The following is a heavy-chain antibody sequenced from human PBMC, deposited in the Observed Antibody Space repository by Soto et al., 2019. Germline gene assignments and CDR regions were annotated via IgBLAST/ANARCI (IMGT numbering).Heavy chain of an antibody. CDR3: ATASHIVMVTGIDAFDI. D-gene: IGHD2-21*02. V-gene: IGHV1-46*01. CDR1: GYTFTSDY. Sequence: ASVKVSCRASGYTFTSDYMHWGRQAPGQGFEGMGIINPSGGTTTYAQKFQGRVTTTRDTSTSTVYMELSSVRAEDTAVYYCATASHIVMVTGIDAFDIWGQGTLVTVSS. J-gene: IGHJ3*02. CDR2: INPSGGTT.